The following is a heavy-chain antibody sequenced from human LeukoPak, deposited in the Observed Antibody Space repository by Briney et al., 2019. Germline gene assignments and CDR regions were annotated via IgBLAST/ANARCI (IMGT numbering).Heavy chain of an antibody. CDR3: ARVLGYCSGTSCYSYDAFDI. CDR1: GYTFTSYD. Sequence: ASVKVSCKASGYTFTSYDINWVRQATGQGLEWMGWMNPNSGNTGYAQKFQGRVTMTRNTSISTAYMELSSLRSEDTAMYYCARVLGYCSGTSCYSYDAFDIWGQGTMVTVSS. D-gene: IGHD2-2*01. V-gene: IGHV1-8*01. CDR2: MNPNSGNT. J-gene: IGHJ3*02.